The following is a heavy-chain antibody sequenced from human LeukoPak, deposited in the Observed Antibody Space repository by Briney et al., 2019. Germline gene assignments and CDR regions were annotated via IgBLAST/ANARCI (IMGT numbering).Heavy chain of an antibody. J-gene: IGHJ4*02. CDR1: GFTFSSYA. Sequence: GGSLRLSCAASGFTFSSYAMSWVRQAPGKGLEWVSAISGSGGSTYYADSVKGRFTISRDNSKNTLYLQMNSLRAEDTAVYYCAKDFTPIMPYYYDSSGYYPSLFDYWGQGTLVTVSS. D-gene: IGHD3-22*01. V-gene: IGHV3-23*01. CDR2: ISGSGGST. CDR3: AKDFTPIMPYYYDSSGYYPSLFDY.